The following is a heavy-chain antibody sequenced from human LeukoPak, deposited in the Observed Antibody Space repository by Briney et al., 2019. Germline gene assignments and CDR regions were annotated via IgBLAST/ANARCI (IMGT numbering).Heavy chain of an antibody. V-gene: IGHV3-48*02. CDR1: GFTFSSYS. CDR3: ARSHGCSSTSCYYFSYGMDV. J-gene: IGHJ6*02. D-gene: IGHD2-2*01. CDR2: ISSSSTI. Sequence: PGGSLRLSCAASGFTFSSYSMNWVRQAPGKGLEWVSYISSSSTIYYADSVKGRFTISRDNAKNSLYLQMNSLRDEDTAVYYCARSHGCSSTSCYYFSYGMDVWGQGTTVTVSS.